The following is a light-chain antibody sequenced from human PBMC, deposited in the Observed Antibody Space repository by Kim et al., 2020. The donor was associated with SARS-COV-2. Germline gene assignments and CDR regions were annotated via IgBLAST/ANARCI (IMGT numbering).Light chain of an antibody. CDR3: QQRYSTPYT. J-gene: IGKJ2*01. V-gene: IGKV1-39*01. Sequence: SASVGDRVTITCRASQSISSYLNWYHKKPGKAPKLLIYAASSLQSWVPSRFSGGGSGTDFTLTISSLQPEDFATYYCQQRYSTPYTFGQGTKLEI. CDR2: AAS. CDR1: QSISSY.